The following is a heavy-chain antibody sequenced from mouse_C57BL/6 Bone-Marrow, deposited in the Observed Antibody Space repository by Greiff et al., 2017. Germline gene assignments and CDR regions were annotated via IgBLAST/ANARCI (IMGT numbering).Heavy chain of an antibody. CDR2: IDPSDSYT. J-gene: IGHJ2*01. Sequence: QVQLQQPGAELVMPGASVKLSCKASGYTFTSYWMHWVKQRPGQGLEWIGEIDPSDSYTNYNQKFKGKSTLTVDNSSSTAYMQLSSLTSADSAVYYCATLWLRRRRRVVWDYWGQGTTLTVSS. CDR1: GYTFTSYW. CDR3: ATLWLRRRRRVVWDY. V-gene: IGHV1-69*01. D-gene: IGHD2-2*01.